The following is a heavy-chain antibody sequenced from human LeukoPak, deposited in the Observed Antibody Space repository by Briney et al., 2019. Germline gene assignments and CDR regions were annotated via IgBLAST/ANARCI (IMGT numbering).Heavy chain of an antibody. Sequence: GGSLRLSCAAFGFTFSSYSMNWVRQAPGKGLEWVSYISSRSSTTYYADSVKGRFTISRDNAKNSLFLQMDSLRAEDTAVYYCARDSGVGASVRNWFDPWGQGTLVTVSS. CDR2: ISSRSSTT. CDR3: ARDSGVGASVRNWFDP. D-gene: IGHD1-26*01. J-gene: IGHJ5*02. CDR1: GFTFSSYS. V-gene: IGHV3-48*01.